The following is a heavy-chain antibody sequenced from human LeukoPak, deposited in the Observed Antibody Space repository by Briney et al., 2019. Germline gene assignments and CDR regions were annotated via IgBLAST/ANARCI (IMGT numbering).Heavy chain of an antibody. CDR1: GFTFSSYG. V-gene: IGHV3-30*18. J-gene: IGHJ4*02. CDR2: ISYDGSNK. CDR3: AKDRRGGGYDIDH. D-gene: IGHD5-12*01. Sequence: PGGSLRLSCAASGFTFSSYGMHWVRQAPGKGLEWVAVISYDGSNKYYADSVKGRFTISRDSSKNTLDLQMNSLRAEDTAVYHCAKDRRGGGYDIDHWGQGTLVTVSS.